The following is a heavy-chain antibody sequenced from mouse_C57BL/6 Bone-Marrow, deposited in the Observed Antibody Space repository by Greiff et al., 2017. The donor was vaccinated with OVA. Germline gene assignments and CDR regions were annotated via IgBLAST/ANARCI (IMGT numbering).Heavy chain of an antibody. CDR3: AREGYRAWFAY. D-gene: IGHD3-1*01. CDR1: GYTFTSYW. V-gene: IGHV1-61*01. Sequence: QVQLQQPGAELVRPGSSVKLSCKASGYTFTSYWMAWVKQRPGQGLEWIGNIYPSDSETHYNQKFKDKATLTVDKSSSTAYMQLSSLTSEDSAVYYCAREGYRAWFAYWGQGTLVTVSA. CDR2: IYPSDSET. J-gene: IGHJ3*01.